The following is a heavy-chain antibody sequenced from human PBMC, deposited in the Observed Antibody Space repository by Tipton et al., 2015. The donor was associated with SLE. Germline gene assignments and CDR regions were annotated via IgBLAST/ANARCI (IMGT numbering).Heavy chain of an antibody. V-gene: IGHV4-59*11. CDR1: GGSISSHY. D-gene: IGHD3-3*01. CDR3: ARSRTAERYYDCWSGRACWFDP. J-gene: IGHJ5*02. Sequence: GLVKPSETLSLTCTVSGGSISSHYWSWIRQPPEKGLEWIGYIYYSGSTNYNPSLKSRVTISVDTSKNQFSLKLSSVTAADTAVYYCARSRTAERYYDCWSGRACWFDPWGQGTLVTVSS. CDR2: IYYSGST.